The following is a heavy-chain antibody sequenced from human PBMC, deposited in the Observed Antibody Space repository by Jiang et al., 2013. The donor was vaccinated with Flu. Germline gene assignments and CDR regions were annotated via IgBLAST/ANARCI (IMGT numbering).Heavy chain of an antibody. Sequence: PGLVKPSQTLSLTCTVSGGSIDSGGYCWSWIRQHPGKGLEWIGNIYSSGSTYYNPSLKSRLTISIDTSKNQFSLNLSSVTAADTAVYYCARSPIYYHSAGYPSYFNDYWGQGTLVTVSS. CDR2: IYSSGST. D-gene: IGHD3-22*01. J-gene: IGHJ4*02. V-gene: IGHV4-31*03. CDR1: GGSIDSGGYC. CDR3: ARSPIYYHSAGYPSYFNDY.